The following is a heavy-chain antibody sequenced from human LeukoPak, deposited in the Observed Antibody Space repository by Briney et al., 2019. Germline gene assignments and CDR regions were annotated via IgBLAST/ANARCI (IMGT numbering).Heavy chain of an antibody. CDR3: ARQEAGVIDY. CDR2: IYYSGST. J-gene: IGHJ4*02. CDR1: GGSISSSSYY. V-gene: IGHV4-39*01. Sequence: PSEPLSLPCTVSGGSISSSSYYWGWIRQPPGKGLEWIGSIYYSGSTYYNPSLKSRVTISVDTSKNQFSLKLSSVTAADTAVYYCARQEAGVIDYWGQGTLVTVSS. D-gene: IGHD2-21*01.